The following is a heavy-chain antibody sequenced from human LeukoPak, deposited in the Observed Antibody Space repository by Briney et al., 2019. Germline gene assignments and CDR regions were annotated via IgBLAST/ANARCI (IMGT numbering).Heavy chain of an antibody. CDR3: ARGGGWFDP. V-gene: IGHV1-69*05. J-gene: IGHJ5*02. CDR1: GGTFSSYA. CDR2: IIPIFGTA. Sequence: SVKVSCKASGGTFSSYAISWVRQAPGQGLEWMGGIIPIFGTANYAQKFQGRVTMTRNTSISTAYMELSSLRSEDTAVYYCARGGGWFDPWGQGTLVTVSS.